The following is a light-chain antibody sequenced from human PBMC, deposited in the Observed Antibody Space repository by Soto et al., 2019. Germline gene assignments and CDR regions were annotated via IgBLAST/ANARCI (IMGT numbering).Light chain of an antibody. CDR2: GAS. CDR1: QSVTSNY. CDR3: QHYVTSLTT. Sequence: EIVLTQSPATLSLSPGEGATLSCGASQSVTSNYLAWYQQKPGQAPRLLIFGASIRVTGIPDRFIGSGSGTDFTLTISRLEPEDFAVYYCQHYVTSLTTFGQGTKVDIK. J-gene: IGKJ1*01. V-gene: IGKV3-20*01.